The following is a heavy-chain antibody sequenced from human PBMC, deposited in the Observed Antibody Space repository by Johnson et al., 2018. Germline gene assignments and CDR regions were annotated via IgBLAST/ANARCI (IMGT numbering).Heavy chain of an antibody. V-gene: IGHV3-30*03. D-gene: IGHD3-10*01. CDR2: TSNDEGIT. CDR1: GFSFSNHV. CDR3: ATGAISGVIYREFFQH. J-gene: IGHJ1*01. Sequence: QVQLVQSGGGVVQPGGSLRLSCSASGFSFSNHVMHWVRQAPGKGLEWVAVTSNDEGITYYVDSVKGRFTISRDNSKGTLYLQMNSLRAEDTAVYYCATGAISGVIYREFFQHWGQGTLVTVSS.